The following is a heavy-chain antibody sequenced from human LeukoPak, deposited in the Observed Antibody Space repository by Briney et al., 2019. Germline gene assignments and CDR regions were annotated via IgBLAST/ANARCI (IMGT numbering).Heavy chain of an antibody. D-gene: IGHD6-6*01. J-gene: IGHJ4*02. CDR2: IQSDGNNK. CDR3: ARDWGTSSLYLVS. CDR1: GFTFTSNG. V-gene: IGHV3-30*02. Sequence: GGSLRLSCAASGFTFTSNGVHWVRQAPGKGLEWVAFIQSDGNNKKYADSVKGRFTISRDNSKNTLYLQMNSLRAEDTAVYYCARDWGTSSLYLVSWGQGTLVTVSS.